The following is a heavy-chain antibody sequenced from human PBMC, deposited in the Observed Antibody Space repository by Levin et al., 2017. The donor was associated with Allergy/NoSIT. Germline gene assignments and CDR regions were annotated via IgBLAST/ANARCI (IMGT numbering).Heavy chain of an antibody. CDR1: GFTVSRKF. CDR3: AGGHQYDYIDY. V-gene: IGHV3-66*01. CDR2: IYSGGST. D-gene: IGHD2/OR15-2a*01. J-gene: IGHJ4*02. Sequence: PGGSLRLSCAASGFTVSRKFVSWVRQAPGKGLEWLSIIYSGGSTYYADPVKARFTVSRDSSKNTVYLQMNSLRAEDTAVYYCAGGHQYDYIDYWGQGTLVTVSS.